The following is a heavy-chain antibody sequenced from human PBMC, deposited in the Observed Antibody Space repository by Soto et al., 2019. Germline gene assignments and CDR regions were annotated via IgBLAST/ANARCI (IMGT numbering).Heavy chain of an antibody. V-gene: IGHV1-2*02. CDR2: IGPESGAT. D-gene: IGHD1-26*01. CDR1: GYTFTGHY. CDR3: GRGRSGQIVVFY. J-gene: IGHJ4*02. Sequence: ASVEVSCKASGYTFTGHYIHCVRQAPEQGPEWMGEIGPESGATRYAQRFQGRVTMTRDMSITTVYMELNNLSPDDTAVYYCGRGRSGQIVVFYWGQGTPVTVSS.